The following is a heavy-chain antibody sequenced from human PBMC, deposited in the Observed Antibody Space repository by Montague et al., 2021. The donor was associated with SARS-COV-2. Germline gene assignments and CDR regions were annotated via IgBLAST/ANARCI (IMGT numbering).Heavy chain of an antibody. D-gene: IGHD3-10*01. CDR2: IYYSGSA. CDR1: GDSINNSRYY. CDR3: ARLESTRGVIIRGAFHI. Sequence: ETLSLTCSVSGDSINNSRYYWGWIRQPPGKGLEWIGTIYYSGSAYYNPSLKSRVTISVDTSKDQSSLKLNSVTATDTAVYYCARLESTRGVIIRGAFHIWGQGTKVTVSS. V-gene: IGHV4-39*01. J-gene: IGHJ3*02.